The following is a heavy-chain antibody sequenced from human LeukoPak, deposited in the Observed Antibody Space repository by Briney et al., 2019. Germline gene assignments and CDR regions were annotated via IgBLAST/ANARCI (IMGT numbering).Heavy chain of an antibody. D-gene: IGHD4-23*01. CDR3: ATETDYGGNSAEFDF. V-gene: IGHV6-1*01. J-gene: IGHJ4*02. Sequence: SQTLSFTCAISGDSVSSNSAAWNWIRQSPSRGLEWLGRIYYRSKWSNDYAISVKSRITINPDTSKNQFSLHLSSVTPEATAVYFCATETDYGGNSAEFDFWGQGTLVTVSS. CDR1: GDSVSSNSAA. CDR2: IYYRSKWSN.